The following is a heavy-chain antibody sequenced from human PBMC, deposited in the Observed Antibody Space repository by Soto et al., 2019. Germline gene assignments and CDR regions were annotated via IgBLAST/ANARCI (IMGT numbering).Heavy chain of an antibody. J-gene: IGHJ6*02. CDR2: INHSGST. Sequence: PSETLSLTCAVYGGSFSGYYWSWIRQPPGKGLEWIGEINHSGSTNYNPSLKSRVTISVDTSKNQFSLKLSSVTAADTAVYYCARGEYCGGDCYSGDYYYGMDVWGQGTTVTVSS. V-gene: IGHV4-34*01. CDR1: GGSFSGYY. CDR3: ARGEYCGGDCYSGDYYYGMDV. D-gene: IGHD2-21*02.